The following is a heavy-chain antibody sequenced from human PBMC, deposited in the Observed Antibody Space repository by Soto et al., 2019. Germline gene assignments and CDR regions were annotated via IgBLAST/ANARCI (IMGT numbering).Heavy chain of an antibody. CDR2: IYYSGST. J-gene: IGHJ4*02. Sequence: SETLSLTCTVSGGSISSYYWSWIRQAPGKGLEWIGYIYYSGSTNYNPSLKSRVTISVDRSKNQFSLKLSSVTAADTAVYYCARRYGGNFNYWGQGTLVTVSS. D-gene: IGHD1-26*01. V-gene: IGHV4-59*01. CDR3: ARRYGGNFNY. CDR1: GGSISSYY.